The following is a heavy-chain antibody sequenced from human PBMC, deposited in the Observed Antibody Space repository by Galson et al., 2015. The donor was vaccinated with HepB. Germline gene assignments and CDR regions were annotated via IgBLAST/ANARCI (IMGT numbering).Heavy chain of an antibody. Sequence: SLRLSCAASGFTFSSYAMHWVRQAPGKGLEWVAVISYDGSDKFYADSVKGRFTISRDNTKNILYLQMSSLRVEDTAMYYCARSLMRVIAIIKKIRGAAFDLWGQGTMVTVSS. V-gene: IGHV3-30-3*01. CDR3: ARSLMRVIAIIKKIRGAAFDL. CDR1: GFTFSSYA. D-gene: IGHD2-21*01. CDR2: ISYDGSDK. J-gene: IGHJ3*01.